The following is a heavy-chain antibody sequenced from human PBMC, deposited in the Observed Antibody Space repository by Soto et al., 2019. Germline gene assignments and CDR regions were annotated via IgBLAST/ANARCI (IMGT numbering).Heavy chain of an antibody. CDR3: ARDGPHYYDSSGYSTY. CDR2: IIPIFGTA. Sequence: GASVKVSCKASGGTFSSYAISWVRQAPGQGLEWMGGIIPIFGTANYAQKFQGRVTITADESTSTAYMELSSLRSEDTAVYYCARDGPHYYDSSGYSTYWGQGTLVTVSS. D-gene: IGHD3-22*01. CDR1: GGTFSSYA. V-gene: IGHV1-69*13. J-gene: IGHJ4*02.